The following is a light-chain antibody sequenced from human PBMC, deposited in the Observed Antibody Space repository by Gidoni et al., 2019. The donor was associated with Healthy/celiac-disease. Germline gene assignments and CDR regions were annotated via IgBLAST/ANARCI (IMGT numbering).Light chain of an antibody. CDR3: QSYDSSNQGV. V-gene: IGLV6-57*02. CDR1: SGSIASNN. CDR2: DDN. J-gene: IGLJ3*02. Sequence: NFMLTQPHSASESPGKTVTISCTGSSGSIASNNVQWYQQRPGSAPTTVIYDDNHRPSGVPVRFSGSIDSSSNSAALTISGLKTEDEADYYCQSYDSSNQGVFGGGTKLTVL.